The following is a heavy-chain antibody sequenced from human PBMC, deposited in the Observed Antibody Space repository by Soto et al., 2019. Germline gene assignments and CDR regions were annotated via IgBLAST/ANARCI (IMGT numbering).Heavy chain of an antibody. CDR2: TYYRTKWYS. CDR1: ADSVSSKNAA. D-gene: IGHD4-17*01. J-gene: IGHJ4*02. CDR3: ARGRHCISPEKVTTALLEY. Sequence: PSQTLSLTFAISADSVSSKNAAWNWIRQSPSRGLDGLGRTYYRTKWYSEYAVSVKSRITINPDTTKNQFSLQMKSVTPEDAAVYYRARGRHCISPEKVTTALLEYWGQGTQVTVS. V-gene: IGHV6-1*01.